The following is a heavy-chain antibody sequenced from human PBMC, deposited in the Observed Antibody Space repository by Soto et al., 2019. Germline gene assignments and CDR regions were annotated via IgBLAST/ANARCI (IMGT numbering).Heavy chain of an antibody. CDR3: ARPNGESMRYYHGMDV. CDR2: TSVDGVDR. D-gene: IGHD3-10*01. V-gene: IGHV3-11*01. CDR1: GFTFSDYY. J-gene: IGHJ6*02. Sequence: QVQLVESGGGLVKPGGSLTLSCVASGFTFSDYYMAWIRQTPGKGLEWVSYTSVDGVDRFYADSVKGRFIISRDNARKSLSLQMNSLRDEDTAVYYCARPNGESMRYYHGMDVWGQGTTVIVSS.